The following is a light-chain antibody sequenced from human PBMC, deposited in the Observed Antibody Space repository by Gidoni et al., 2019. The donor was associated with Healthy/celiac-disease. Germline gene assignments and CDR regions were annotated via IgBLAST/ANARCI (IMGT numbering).Light chain of an antibody. CDR2: VAS. CDR3: QQNSSSPWT. J-gene: IGKJ1*01. Sequence: EIVLTQSPGTLSVSPGERAPLSCRASQSVSSSYFSWYQQKPGHAPSLLIYVASSRAPGTPDLFSGRSSRTFFTITISILEPEDFALYYQQQNSSSPWTFGQGTKVEIK. V-gene: IGKV3-20*01. CDR1: QSVSSSY.